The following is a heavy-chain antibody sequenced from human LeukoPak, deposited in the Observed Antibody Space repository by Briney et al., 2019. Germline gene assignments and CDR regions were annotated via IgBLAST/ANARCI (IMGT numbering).Heavy chain of an antibody. Sequence: GGSLRLSCAASGFTVSGTHMSWVRQAPGKGLEWVSAMYTGGTTYSAASVKGRFTISRDNSRNTLFLHMSSLRADDTAAYYCAKDEATSGGGLASWGQGTLVTVSS. CDR1: GFTVSGTH. CDR3: AKDEATSGGGLAS. CDR2: MYTGGTT. J-gene: IGHJ4*02. D-gene: IGHD3-16*01. V-gene: IGHV3-53*01.